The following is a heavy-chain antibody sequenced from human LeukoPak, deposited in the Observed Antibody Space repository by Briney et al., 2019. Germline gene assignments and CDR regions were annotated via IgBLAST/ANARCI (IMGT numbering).Heavy chain of an antibody. CDR1: GYIFSRYG. J-gene: IGHJ5*02. V-gene: IGHV7-4-1*02. CDR2: INTNSGNP. Sequence: GASVKVSCKASGYIFSRYGMNWVRQGPGQGLEWMGWINTNSGNPTYAQGFTGRFVFSLDTSVSTAYLQISSLKAEDTAVYYCARDLGSSGGDNWFDPWGQGTLVTASS. D-gene: IGHD6-19*01. CDR3: ARDLGSSGGDNWFDP.